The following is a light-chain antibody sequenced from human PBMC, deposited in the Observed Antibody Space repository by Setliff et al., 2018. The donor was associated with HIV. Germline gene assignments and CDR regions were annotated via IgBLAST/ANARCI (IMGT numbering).Light chain of an antibody. J-gene: IGLJ1*01. V-gene: IGLV2-14*01. CDR3: CSYAGSDTFVV. CDR2: EVS. Sequence: LTQPASVSGSPGQSITISCTGTISDVGGFNYVSWYQQHPGKAPKLMIYEVSNRPSWISNRFSGSKSANTASLTISGLQADDEADYYCCSYAGSDTFVVFGTGTKVTVL. CDR1: ISDVGGFNY.